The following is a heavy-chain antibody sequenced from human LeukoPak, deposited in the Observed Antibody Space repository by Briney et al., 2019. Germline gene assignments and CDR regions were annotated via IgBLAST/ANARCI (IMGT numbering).Heavy chain of an antibody. Sequence: GGSLRLSCVASGFSLNAYNMNWVRQAPGKGLEWVSSISYTGTYIYSADSVKGRFTISRDNAQNSLYLQMNSLRAEDTAVYYCARDLRYYGSGSSQVLWGQGTLVTVSS. J-gene: IGHJ4*02. CDR3: ARDLRYYGSGSSQVL. CDR2: ISYTGTYI. D-gene: IGHD3-10*01. V-gene: IGHV3-21*01. CDR1: GFSLNAYN.